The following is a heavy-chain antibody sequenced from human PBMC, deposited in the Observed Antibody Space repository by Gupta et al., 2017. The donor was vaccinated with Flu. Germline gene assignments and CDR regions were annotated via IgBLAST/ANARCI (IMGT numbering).Heavy chain of an antibody. J-gene: IGHJ3*02. Sequence: EVQLVASGGGLVQHGRSLRLSCAASGFNFSSYSMPWALQAPEKGLVWVSRINSDGSSTSYADSVKGRFTICRDNAKNTLYLQMNSLIAEDTAVYYCAREGPYGGNSDAFDIWGQGTMVTVSS. D-gene: IGHD4-23*01. CDR2: INSDGSST. CDR1: GFNFSSYS. CDR3: AREGPYGGNSDAFDI. V-gene: IGHV3-74*01.